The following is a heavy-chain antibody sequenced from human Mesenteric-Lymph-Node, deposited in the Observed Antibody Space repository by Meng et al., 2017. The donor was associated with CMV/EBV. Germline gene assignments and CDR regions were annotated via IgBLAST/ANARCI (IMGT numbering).Heavy chain of an antibody. CDR3: VRGWPVD. CDR2: ISSSGRDI. CDR1: GFTFGSYA. J-gene: IGHJ4*02. V-gene: IGHV3-21*05. Sequence: GESLKISCAASGFTFGSYAMSWVRQAPGKGLDWISCISSSGRDIYYADSVKGRFTVSRDSDKNSLYLQMDSLRFEDTAVYYCVRGWPVDWGQGTLVTVSS.